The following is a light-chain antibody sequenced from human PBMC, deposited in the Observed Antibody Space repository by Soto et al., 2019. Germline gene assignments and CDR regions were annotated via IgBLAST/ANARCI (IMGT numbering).Light chain of an antibody. CDR2: DAS. CDR3: QHYNSYSEA. CDR1: QGISSY. V-gene: IGKV1-9*01. J-gene: IGKJ1*01. Sequence: DIQLTQSPSFLSASVGDRVTITCRASQGISSYLGWYQQKPGKAPNLLIYDASTLHSGVPSRFSGSGSGTEFTLTISSLQPDDFATYYCQHYNSYSEAFGQGTKVDIK.